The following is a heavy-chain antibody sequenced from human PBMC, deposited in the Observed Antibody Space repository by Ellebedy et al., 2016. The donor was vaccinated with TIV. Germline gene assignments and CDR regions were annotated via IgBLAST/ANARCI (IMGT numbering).Heavy chain of an antibody. CDR1: TFTVSYNY. J-gene: IGHJ4*02. CDR3: ARLDWSDVDLRHFYFDY. CDR2: IYTDDTT. D-gene: IGHD1-1*01. V-gene: IGHV3-53*01. Sequence: GGSLRLSCAASTFTVSYNYMNWVRQAPGKGPEWVSGIYTDDTTYYADSVKGRFTISRDNAKNSLYLHMNSLRAEDTAVYYCARLDWSDVDLRHFYFDYWGQGTQVTVSS.